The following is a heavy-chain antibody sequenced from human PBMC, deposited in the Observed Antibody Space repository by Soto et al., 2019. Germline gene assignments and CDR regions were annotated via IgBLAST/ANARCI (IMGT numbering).Heavy chain of an antibody. D-gene: IGHD4-17*01. CDR3: ARHHLFHDYGDYEYFQH. CDR2: IYYSGST. J-gene: IGHJ1*01. CDR1: GGSISSSSYY. Sequence: QLQLQESGPGLVKPSETLSLTCTVSGGSISSSSYYWGWIRQPPGKGLEWIGSIYYSGSTYYNPSLKSRVTISVDTSKNQFSLKLSSVTAADTAVYYCARHHLFHDYGDYEYFQHWGQGTLVTVSS. V-gene: IGHV4-39*01.